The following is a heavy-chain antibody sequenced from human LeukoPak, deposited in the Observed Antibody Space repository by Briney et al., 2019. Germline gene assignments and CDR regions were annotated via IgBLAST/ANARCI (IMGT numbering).Heavy chain of an antibody. CDR1: GFTFSSYA. J-gene: IGHJ4*02. V-gene: IGHV3-23*01. D-gene: IGHD3-10*01. CDR2: VSGSGGDT. CDR3: ARWFGEPPNFDY. Sequence: GGSLRLSCAASGFTFSSYAVSWVRQASGKGLEWVSTVSGSGGDTFYADSVEGRFSISRDNSKNSVFLQMYNLRDEDTAMYYCARWFGEPPNFDYWGRGTLVTVSS.